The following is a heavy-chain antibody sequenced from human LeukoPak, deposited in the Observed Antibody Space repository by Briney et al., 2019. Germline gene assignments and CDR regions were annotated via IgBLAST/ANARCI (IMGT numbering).Heavy chain of an antibody. CDR1: GGHISGYY. CDR3: AKSRNATPKLWAFDM. Sequence: SETLSLTCTVSGGHISGYYWSWIRQFPGKDLEWIGYVYDSGSTYDNPSLKSRVTISVDTSKNQFSLRLNSMTAADTAVYFCAKSRNATPKLWAFDMWGQGTMVTVSS. D-gene: IGHD2-21*01. J-gene: IGHJ3*02. V-gene: IGHV4-59*08. CDR2: VYDSGST.